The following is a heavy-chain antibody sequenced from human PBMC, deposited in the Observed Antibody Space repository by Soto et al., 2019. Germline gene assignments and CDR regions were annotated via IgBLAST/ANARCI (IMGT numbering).Heavy chain of an antibody. CDR2: MNPNSGNT. J-gene: IGHJ6*03. CDR3: AREGRYYYGSGSYPYYYMDV. Sequence: ASVKVSCKASGYTFTSYDINWVRQATGQGLEWMGWMNPNSGNTGYAQKFQGRVTMTRNTSISTAYMELSSLRSEDTAVYYCAREGRYYYGSGSYPYYYMDVWGKGTTVTVS. D-gene: IGHD3-10*01. V-gene: IGHV1-8*01. CDR1: GYTFTSYD.